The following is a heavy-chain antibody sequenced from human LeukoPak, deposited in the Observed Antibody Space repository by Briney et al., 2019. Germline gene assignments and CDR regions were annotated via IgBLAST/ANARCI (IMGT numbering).Heavy chain of an antibody. D-gene: IGHD4-23*01. V-gene: IGHV4-4*07. CDR2: IYTSGST. CDR3: ARISYYGGNSGDAFDI. Sequence: SETLSLTCTVSGGSISSYYWSWIRQPAGKGLEWIGRIYTSGSTNYNPSLKSRVTMSVDTSKNQFSLKLSSVTAADTAVYYCARISYYGGNSGDAFDIWGQGTMVTVSS. J-gene: IGHJ3*02. CDR1: GGSISSYY.